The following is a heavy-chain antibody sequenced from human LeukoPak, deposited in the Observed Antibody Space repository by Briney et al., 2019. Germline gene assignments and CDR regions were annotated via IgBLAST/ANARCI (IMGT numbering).Heavy chain of an antibody. CDR2: ISSSSSYI. J-gene: IGHJ6*03. V-gene: IGHV3-21*01. CDR3: AKTPLYYSYFYMDV. Sequence: GGSLRLSCAASGFTFSSYSMNWVRQAPGKGLEWVSSISSSSSYIYYADSVKGRFTISRDDAKNSLYLQMNGLSAEDTAVYYCAKTPLYYSYFYMDVWGKGTSVIVSS. CDR1: GFTFSSYS.